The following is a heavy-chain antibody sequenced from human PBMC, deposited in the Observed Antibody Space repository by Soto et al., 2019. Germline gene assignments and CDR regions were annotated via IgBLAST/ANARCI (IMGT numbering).Heavy chain of an antibody. V-gene: IGHV4-59*01. J-gene: IGHJ4*02. CDR2: IYYSGST. Sequence: SETLSLTCTVSGGSISSYYWSWIRQPPGKGLEWIGYIYYSGSTNYNPSLKSRVTISVDTSKNQFSLKLSSVTAADTAVYYCARFMDTAMVIDYWCQGTLVTVSS. CDR1: GGSISSYY. D-gene: IGHD5-18*01. CDR3: ARFMDTAMVIDY.